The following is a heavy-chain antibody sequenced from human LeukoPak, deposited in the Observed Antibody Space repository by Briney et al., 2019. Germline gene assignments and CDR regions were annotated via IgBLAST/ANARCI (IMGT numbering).Heavy chain of an antibody. CDR1: GFTVSSNY. D-gene: IGHD3-22*01. CDR2: IYSGGST. V-gene: IGHV3-53*05. J-gene: IGHJ4*02. CDR3: AKDSRSTYYSDSSGLSASFDY. Sequence: GGSLRLSCGASGFTVSSNYMSWVRQAPGKGLEWVSVIYSGGSTYYADSVKGRFTISRDNSKSTLYLQMNSLRPEDTAVYYCAKDSRSTYYSDSSGLSASFDYWGQGTLVTVSS.